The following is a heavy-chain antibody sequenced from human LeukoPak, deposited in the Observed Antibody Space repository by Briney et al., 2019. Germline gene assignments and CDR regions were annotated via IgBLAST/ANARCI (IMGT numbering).Heavy chain of an antibody. J-gene: IGHJ5*02. Sequence: VASVKVSCKASGYTFTSYGISWVRQAPGQGLEWMGWISAYNGNTNYAQKLQGRVTMTTDTSTSTAYMELRSLRSDDTAVYYCARDIMRYYYDSSGYPAGGGPLHPIDPWGQGTLVTVSS. CDR2: ISAYNGNT. V-gene: IGHV1-18*01. D-gene: IGHD3-22*01. CDR3: ARDIMRYYYDSSGYPAGGGPLHPIDP. CDR1: GYTFTSYG.